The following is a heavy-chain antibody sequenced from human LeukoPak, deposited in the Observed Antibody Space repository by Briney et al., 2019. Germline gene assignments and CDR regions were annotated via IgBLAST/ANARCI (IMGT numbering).Heavy chain of an antibody. D-gene: IGHD3-10*01. CDR2: IKQDGSEK. CDR3: ARGLHGSGSYWVYYYYYMDV. V-gene: IGHV3-7*01. CDR1: GFTFSSYW. J-gene: IGHJ6*03. Sequence: GGSLRLSCAASGFTFSSYWMSWVRQAPGKGLEWVANIKQDGSEKYYVDSVKGRFTISRDNAKNSLYLQMNSLRAEDTAVYYCARGLHGSGSYWVYYYYYMDVWGKGTTVTVSS.